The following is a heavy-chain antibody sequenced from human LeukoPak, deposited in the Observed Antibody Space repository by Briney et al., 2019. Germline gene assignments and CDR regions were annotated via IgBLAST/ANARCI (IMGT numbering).Heavy chain of an antibody. CDR1: GYTFTRYG. D-gene: IGHD6-13*01. Sequence: ASVKVSFKASGYTFTRYGISWVRQAPGQGLEWMGWISAYNGNTNYAQKFQGRVTMTTDTSTSTAYMELRSLRSDDTAVYSCARVPIAAAANTAPYNWFDPWGQGTLVTVSS. V-gene: IGHV1-18*01. J-gene: IGHJ5*02. CDR3: ARVPIAAAANTAPYNWFDP. CDR2: ISAYNGNT.